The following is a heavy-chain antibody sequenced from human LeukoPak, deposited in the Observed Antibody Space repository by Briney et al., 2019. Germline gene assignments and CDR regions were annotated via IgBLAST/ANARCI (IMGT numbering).Heavy chain of an antibody. CDR3: ARRWNYGRNYYIDV. V-gene: IGHV4-34*01. J-gene: IGHJ6*03. CDR1: GGSFSHYY. D-gene: IGHD1-7*01. CDR2: INDSGTI. Sequence: SETLSLTCAVYGGSFSHYYWSLIRQSPGMGLEWIGEINDSGTINYNPSLMSRVTISLDKSKSQFSLRLSSATAADTAVYYCARRWNYGRNYYIDVWGKGATVSVSS.